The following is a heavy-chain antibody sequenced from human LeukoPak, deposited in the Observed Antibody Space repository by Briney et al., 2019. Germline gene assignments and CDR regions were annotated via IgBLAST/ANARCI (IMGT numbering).Heavy chain of an antibody. D-gene: IGHD3-3*01. CDR1: GGSISSGTNY. V-gene: IGHV4-39*07. CDR3: AGGRFLEWLLLGETGYFDY. J-gene: IGHJ4*02. Sequence: SETLSLTCTVGGGSISSGTNYWGWIRQPPGTGLEWIGSIFSRGSTYYNPSLKSGVSISLDTAKNQFSLKLSSVTAADTAVYYCAGGRFLEWLLLGETGYFDYWGQGTLVTVSS. CDR2: IFSRGST.